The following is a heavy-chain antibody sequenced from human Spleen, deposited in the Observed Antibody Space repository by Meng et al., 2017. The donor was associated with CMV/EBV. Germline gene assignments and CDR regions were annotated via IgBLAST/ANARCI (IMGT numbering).Heavy chain of an antibody. D-gene: IGHD2-2*01. CDR3: ARAEGYCSSTSCYDLYYFDY. CDR2: VSSSGSTI. Sequence: GGSLRLSCAASGFTFSDYYMSWIRQAPGKGPEWISYVSSSGSTIYYADSVKGRFTISRDNAKNSLYLQMNSLRAEDTAVYYCARAEGYCSSTSCYDLYYFDYWGRGTLVTVSS. CDR1: GFTFSDYY. V-gene: IGHV3-11*01. J-gene: IGHJ4*02.